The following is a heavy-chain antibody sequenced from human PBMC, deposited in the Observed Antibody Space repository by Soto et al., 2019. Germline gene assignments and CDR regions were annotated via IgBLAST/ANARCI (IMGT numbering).Heavy chain of an antibody. CDR2: ISAYNGNT. CDR3: ARGGCSGGSCPTHYYYYGMDV. Sequence: ASVKVSCKASGYTFTSYGISWVRQAPGQGLEWMGWISAYNGNTNYAQKLQGRVNMTTDTSRSTAYMELRSLRSDDTAVYYCARGGCSGGSCPTHYYYYGMDVWGQGTTVTVSS. CDR1: GYTFTSYG. V-gene: IGHV1-18*01. D-gene: IGHD2-15*01. J-gene: IGHJ6*02.